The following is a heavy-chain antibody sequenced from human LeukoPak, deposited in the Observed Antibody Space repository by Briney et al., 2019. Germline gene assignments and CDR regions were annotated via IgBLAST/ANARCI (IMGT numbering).Heavy chain of an antibody. CDR2: IWYDGSNK. CDR1: GFTFTSYG. Sequence: PGGSLRLSWATSGFTFTSYGMHWVRQAPGKGLEWVAVIWYDGSNKYYADSVKGRFTISRDDSKNTLYLQMNSLRAEDTAVYYCARDRAIDWGQGTLVTVSS. J-gene: IGHJ4*02. V-gene: IGHV3-33*01. D-gene: IGHD5-24*01. CDR3: ARDRAID.